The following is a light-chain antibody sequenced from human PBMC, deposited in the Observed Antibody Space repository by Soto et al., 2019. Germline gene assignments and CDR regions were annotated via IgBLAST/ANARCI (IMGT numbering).Light chain of an antibody. V-gene: IGKV3-20*01. CDR2: GAS. J-gene: IGKJ4*01. CDR1: QSVSSSY. CDR3: QQYGSSPFT. Sequence: IVLTQSPCTLSLSPGERATLSCRASQSVSSSYLAWYQQKPGQAPRLLIYGASSRATGIPDRFSGSGSGTDFTLTISRLEPEDFAVYYCQQYGSSPFTFGGGNK.